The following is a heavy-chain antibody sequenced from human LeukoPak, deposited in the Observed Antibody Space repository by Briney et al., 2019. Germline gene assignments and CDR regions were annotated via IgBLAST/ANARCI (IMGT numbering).Heavy chain of an antibody. J-gene: IGHJ4*02. Sequence: GGSLRLSCAASGFTFSSYGMTWVRKAPGKGLEWVSYISSSSSTIYYADSVKGRFTISRDNAKNSLYLQMNSLRAEDTAVYYCARQGLHDYVWGSYRYDFDYWGQGTLVTVSS. CDR2: ISSSSSTI. CDR3: ARQGLHDYVWGSYRYDFDY. CDR1: GFTFSSYG. D-gene: IGHD3-16*02. V-gene: IGHV3-48*04.